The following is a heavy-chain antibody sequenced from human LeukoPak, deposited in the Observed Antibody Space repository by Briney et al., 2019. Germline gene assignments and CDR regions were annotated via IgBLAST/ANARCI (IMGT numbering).Heavy chain of an antibody. Sequence: ASVKVSCKASGYTFTSYGISWVRRAPGQGLEWMGWISAYNGNTNYAQKLQGRVTMTTDTSTSTAYMELRSLRSDDTAVYYCARDSYVSSSLYYYYYYMDVWGKGTTVTVSS. CDR1: GYTFTSYG. D-gene: IGHD6-6*01. V-gene: IGHV1-18*01. J-gene: IGHJ6*03. CDR3: ARDSYVSSSLYYYYYYMDV. CDR2: ISAYNGNT.